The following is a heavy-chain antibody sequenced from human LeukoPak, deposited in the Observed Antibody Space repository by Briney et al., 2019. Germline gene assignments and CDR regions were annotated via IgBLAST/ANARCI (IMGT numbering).Heavy chain of an antibody. CDR2: IKQDGSEK. V-gene: IGHV3-7*01. Sequence: PGGSLRLSCAASGLTFSSYWMSWVRQAPGKGLEWVANIKQDGSEKYYVDSVKGRFTISRDNAKNSLYLQMNSLRAEDTAVYYCFSGTFDYWGQGTLVTVSS. CDR1: GLTFSSYW. CDR3: FSGTFDY. J-gene: IGHJ4*02. D-gene: IGHD6-13*01.